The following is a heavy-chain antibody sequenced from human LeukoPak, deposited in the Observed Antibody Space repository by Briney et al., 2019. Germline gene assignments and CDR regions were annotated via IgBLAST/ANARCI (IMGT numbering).Heavy chain of an antibody. Sequence: GGSLRLSCAASGFTFSSYAMHWVRQAPGKGLEWVAVISYDESNKYYADSVKGRFTISRDNSKNTLYLQMNSLRAEDTAVYYCARKLLAAFDYWGQGTLVTVSS. V-gene: IGHV3-30-3*01. D-gene: IGHD6-25*01. J-gene: IGHJ4*02. CDR3: ARKLLAAFDY. CDR1: GFTFSSYA. CDR2: ISYDESNK.